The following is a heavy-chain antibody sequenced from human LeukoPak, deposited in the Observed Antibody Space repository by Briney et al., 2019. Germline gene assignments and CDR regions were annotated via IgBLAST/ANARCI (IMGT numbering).Heavy chain of an antibody. CDR2: ISWNSGSI. CDR1: GFTFDDYA. V-gene: IGHV3-9*01. Sequence: GGSLRLSCAASGFTFDDYAMHWVRQAPGKGLEWVSGISWNSGSIGYADSVKGRFTISRDNAKNSLFLQMNSLRAEDTAVYYCAKDRIGTRSYLPFDYWGQGTLVTVSS. J-gene: IGHJ4*02. D-gene: IGHD2-2*01. CDR3: AKDRIGTRSYLPFDY.